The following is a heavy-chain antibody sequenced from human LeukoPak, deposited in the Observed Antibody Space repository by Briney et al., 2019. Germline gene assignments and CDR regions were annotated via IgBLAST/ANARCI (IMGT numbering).Heavy chain of an antibody. CDR2: IRQDGSEK. Sequence: GGSLRLSCAASGFTFSPYWMSWVRQAPGKGLEWVASIRQDGSEKYYVDSVKGRFTISRDNAKNSLFLQMSSLRAEDTAVYNCARGSMGRNHLYIDYWGQGTLVTVSS. CDR3: ARGSMGRNHLYIDY. D-gene: IGHD2-8*01. J-gene: IGHJ4*02. V-gene: IGHV3-7*01. CDR1: GFTFSPYW.